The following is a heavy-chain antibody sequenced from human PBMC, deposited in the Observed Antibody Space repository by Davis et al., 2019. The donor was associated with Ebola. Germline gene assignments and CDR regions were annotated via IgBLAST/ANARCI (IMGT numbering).Heavy chain of an antibody. CDR2: ISAYNGNT. V-gene: IGHV1-18*01. Sequence: ASVKVSCKASGYTFTSYGISWVRQAPGLGLEWMGWISAYNGNTNYAQKLQGRVTMTTDTSTSTAYMELRSLRSDDTAVYYCARDYDFWSGYHYYFDYWGQGTLVTVSS. CDR3: ARDYDFWSGYHYYFDY. J-gene: IGHJ4*02. D-gene: IGHD3-3*01. CDR1: GYTFTSYG.